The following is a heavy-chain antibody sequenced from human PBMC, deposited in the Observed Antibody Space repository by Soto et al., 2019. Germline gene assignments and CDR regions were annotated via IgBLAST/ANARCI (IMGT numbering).Heavy chain of an antibody. J-gene: IGHJ6*02. V-gene: IGHV4-4*02. CDR2: IYHSGST. CDR3: ARDDHIVVVPTSLGAIDV. D-gene: IGHD2-2*01. CDR1: GGSISSNKW. Sequence: PSETLSLTCAVYGGSISSNKWWSWVRQPPGKGLEWIGEIYHSGSTNYNPSLKSRVTISLDKSKNQFSLKLTSVTAADSAVYYCARDDHIVVVPTSLGAIDVWGQGTTVTVFS.